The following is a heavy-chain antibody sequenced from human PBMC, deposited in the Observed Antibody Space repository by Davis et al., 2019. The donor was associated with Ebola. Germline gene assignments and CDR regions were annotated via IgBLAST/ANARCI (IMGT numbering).Heavy chain of an antibody. V-gene: IGHV4-39*01. D-gene: IGHD2-2*01. CDR2: INHSGST. Sequence: MPSETLSLTCTVSGGSISSSSYYWGWIRQPPGKGLEWIGEINHSGSTNYNPSLKSRVTISVDTSKNQFSLKLSSVTAADTAVYYCARHVFPSIVLVPAGPPGYYYYGMDVWGQGTTVTVSS. CDR1: GGSISSSSYY. CDR3: ARHVFPSIVLVPAGPPGYYYYGMDV. J-gene: IGHJ6*02.